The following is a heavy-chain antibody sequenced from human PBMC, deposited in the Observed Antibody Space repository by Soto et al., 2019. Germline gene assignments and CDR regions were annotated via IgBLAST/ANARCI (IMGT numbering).Heavy chain of an antibody. CDR2: MNPNSGNT. V-gene: IGHV1-8*01. Sequence: ASVKVSCKASGYTFTSYDINWVRQATGQGLEWMGWMNPNSGNTGYAQKFQGRVTMTRNTSISTAYMELSSLRSEDTAVYYCARQVGAAAGYYYYYYMDVWGKGTTVTVSS. CDR1: GYTFTSYD. J-gene: IGHJ6*03. CDR3: ARQVGAAAGYYYYYYMDV. D-gene: IGHD6-13*01.